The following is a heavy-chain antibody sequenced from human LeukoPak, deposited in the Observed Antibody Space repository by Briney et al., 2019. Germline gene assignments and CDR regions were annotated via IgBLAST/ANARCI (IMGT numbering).Heavy chain of an antibody. D-gene: IGHD3-22*01. CDR3: AKADGYYYDSSGPGPY. J-gene: IGHJ4*02. CDR1: GFTFDDYA. Sequence: GRSLRLSCAASGFTFDDYAMHWVRQAPGKGLEWVSGINWNSGSIGYADSVKGRFTISRDNAKNSLYLQMNSLRPEDTALYYCAKADGYYYDSSGPGPYWGQGTLVTVSS. CDR2: INWNSGSI. V-gene: IGHV3-9*01.